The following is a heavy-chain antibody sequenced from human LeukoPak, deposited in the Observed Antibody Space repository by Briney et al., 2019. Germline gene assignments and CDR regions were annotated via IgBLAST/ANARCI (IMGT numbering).Heavy chain of an antibody. J-gene: IGHJ4*02. V-gene: IGHV3-23*02. Sequence: PGGSLRLSCAASGFTFSTYGMTWVRQAPGKGLEWVSAVSGGGGSTNYNPSLKSRVTISVDTSKNQFSLKLSSVTAADTAVYYCARQGDAVAGREHFDYWGQGTLVTVSS. CDR1: GFTFSTYG. CDR3: ARQGDAVAGREHFDY. D-gene: IGHD6-19*01. CDR2: VSGGGGST.